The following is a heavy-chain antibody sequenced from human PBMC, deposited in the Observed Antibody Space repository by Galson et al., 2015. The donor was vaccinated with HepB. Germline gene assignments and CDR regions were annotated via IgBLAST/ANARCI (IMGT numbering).Heavy chain of an antibody. V-gene: IGHV1-24*01. CDR1: GYTLTELS. D-gene: IGHD6-13*01. Sequence: SVKVSCKVSGYTLTELSMHWVRQAPGKGLEWMGGFDPEDGETIYAQKFQGRVTMTEDTSTDTAYMELSSLRSEDTAVYYCATGLIAAALDYYYGMDVWGQGTTVTVSS. J-gene: IGHJ6*02. CDR2: FDPEDGET. CDR3: ATGLIAAALDYYYGMDV.